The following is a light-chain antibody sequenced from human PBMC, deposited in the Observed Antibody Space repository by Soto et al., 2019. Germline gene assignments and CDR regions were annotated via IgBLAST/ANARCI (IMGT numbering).Light chain of an antibody. Sequence: EIVLTQSPDTLSLSPGERSTLSCWASHSVTTHLAWFQQRPGQTPRLLIYDASTRAPGIPARFSGRGSGADFTLTISSLEPEDFAVYYRQQRSDSITFGQGTRLEIK. J-gene: IGKJ5*01. CDR2: DAS. CDR1: HSVTTH. V-gene: IGKV3-11*01. CDR3: QQRSDSIT.